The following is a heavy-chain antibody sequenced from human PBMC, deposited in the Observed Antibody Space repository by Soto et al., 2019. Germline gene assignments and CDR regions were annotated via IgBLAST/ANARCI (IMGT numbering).Heavy chain of an antibody. D-gene: IGHD6-19*01. J-gene: IGHJ3*02. CDR3: AREGWYDALDI. CDR2: INPNSGGT. Sequence: ASVKVSCRASGYTFTCYYMHWVRQAPGQGLEWMGWINPNSGGTNYAQKFQGRVTMTRDTSISTAYMELRSLRSEDTAVYYCAREGWYDALDIWGQGTMVTVSS. CDR1: GYTFTCYY. V-gene: IGHV1-2*02.